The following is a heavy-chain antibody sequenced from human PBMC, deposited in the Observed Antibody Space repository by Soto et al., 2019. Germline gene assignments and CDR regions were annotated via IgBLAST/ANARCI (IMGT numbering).Heavy chain of an antibody. Sequence: GGSLTLSCAASGFTFSSYSMNWVRQAPGKGLEWVSSISSSSSYIYYADSVKGRFTISRDNAKNSLYLQMNSLRAEDTAVYYCARDDSSSLTVYYYGMDVWGQGTTVTVSS. CDR3: ARDDSSSLTVYYYGMDV. CDR2: ISSSSSYI. D-gene: IGHD6-13*01. CDR1: GFTFSSYS. V-gene: IGHV3-21*01. J-gene: IGHJ6*02.